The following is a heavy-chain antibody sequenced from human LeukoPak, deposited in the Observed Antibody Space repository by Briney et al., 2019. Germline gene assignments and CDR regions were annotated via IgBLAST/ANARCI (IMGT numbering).Heavy chain of an antibody. D-gene: IGHD1-26*01. CDR3: AGSGSYYGAEYFQH. CDR1: GGSISSYY. J-gene: IGHJ1*01. CDR2: IYYSGST. V-gene: IGHV4-59*01. Sequence: SETLSLTCTVSGGSISSYYWSWIRQPPGKGLEWIGYIYYSGSTNYNPSLKSQVTISVDTSKNQFSLKLSSVTAADTAVYYCAGSGSYYGAEYFQHWGQGTLVTVSS.